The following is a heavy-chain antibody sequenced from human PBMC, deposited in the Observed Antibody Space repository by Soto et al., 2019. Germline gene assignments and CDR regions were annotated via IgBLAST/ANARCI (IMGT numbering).Heavy chain of an antibody. Sequence: SVKVSCKASGGTFSSYAISWVRQAPGQGLEWMGGTIPIFGTANYAQKFQGRVTITADESTSTAYMELSSLRSEDTAVYYCARDRESTTYYYDSSGYPDAFDIWGQGTMVTVSS. J-gene: IGHJ3*02. V-gene: IGHV1-69*13. CDR3: ARDRESTTYYYDSSGYPDAFDI. CDR2: TIPIFGTA. D-gene: IGHD3-22*01. CDR1: GGTFSSYA.